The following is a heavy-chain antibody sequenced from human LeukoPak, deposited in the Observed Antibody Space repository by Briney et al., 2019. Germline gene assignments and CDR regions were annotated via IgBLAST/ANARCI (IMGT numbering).Heavy chain of an antibody. CDR3: AKGRIAAADEPFDY. J-gene: IGHJ4*02. V-gene: IGHV3-23*01. CDR2: ISGSGGST. D-gene: IGHD6-13*01. CDR1: GFSFSSSA. Sequence: PGGSLRLSCSASGFSFSSSAMYWVRQAPGKGLEWVSAISGSGGSTYYADSVKGRFTISRDNSKNTLYLQMNSLRAEDTAVYYCAKGRIAAADEPFDYWGQGTLVTVSS.